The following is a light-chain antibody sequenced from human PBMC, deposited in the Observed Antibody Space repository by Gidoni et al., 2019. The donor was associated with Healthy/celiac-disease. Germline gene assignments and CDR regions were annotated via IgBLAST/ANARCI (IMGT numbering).Light chain of an antibody. V-gene: IGKV1-8*01. CDR3: QQYYSYPYT. J-gene: IGKJ2*01. Sequence: AIRMTQSPSSLSASTGDRVPITCRASQGISSYVDWYQQKPGKAPKLLIYAASTLKSGVPSRFSGSGSGTDFTLTISCLQSEDFATYYCQQYYSYPYTFGQGTKLEIK. CDR2: AAS. CDR1: QGISSY.